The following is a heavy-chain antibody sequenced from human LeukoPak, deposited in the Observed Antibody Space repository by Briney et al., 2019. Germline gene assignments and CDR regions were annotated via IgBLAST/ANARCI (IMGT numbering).Heavy chain of an antibody. CDR1: GYTLTGYY. V-gene: IGHV1-2*02. J-gene: IGHJ4*02. Sequence: ASVKVSCKASGYTLTGYYMHWVRQAPGQGLEWMGWINPNRGGTNSAQKSQGRVTITRDTSISTAYMELRRLTSDDTAVYYCARDSSGDDYGLVDYWGQGTLVTVSS. D-gene: IGHD4-17*01. CDR3: ARDSSGDDYGLVDY. CDR2: INPNRGGT.